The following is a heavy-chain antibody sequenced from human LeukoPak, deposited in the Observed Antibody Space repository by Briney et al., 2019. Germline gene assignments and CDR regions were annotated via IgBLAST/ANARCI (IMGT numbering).Heavy chain of an antibody. CDR1: GFTFSNAW. V-gene: IGHV3-15*01. J-gene: IGHJ4*02. CDR2: MKSKTDGGTT. CDR3: TTGAPRAYSGSYSNC. Sequence: PGGSLRLSCAASGFTFSNAWMSWVRQAPGKGLEWVGRMKSKTDGGTTDYAAPVKGRFTISRDDSQNTLYMQMNSLKTEDTAVYYCTTGAPRAYSGSYSNCWGQGTLVTVSS. D-gene: IGHD1-26*01.